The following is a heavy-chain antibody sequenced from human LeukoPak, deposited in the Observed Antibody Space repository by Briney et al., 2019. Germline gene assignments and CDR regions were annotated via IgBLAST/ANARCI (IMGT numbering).Heavy chain of an antibody. CDR1: GFTFSSYA. Sequence: GGSLRLSCAASGFTFSSYAMSWVRQAPRKGLEWVSAISGSGGSTYYADSVKGRFTISRDNSKNTLYLQMNSLRAEDTAVYYCAKQSLSGSRANWFDPWGQGTLVTVSS. V-gene: IGHV3-23*01. CDR2: ISGSGGST. CDR3: AKQSLSGSRANWFDP. D-gene: IGHD3-9*01. J-gene: IGHJ5*02.